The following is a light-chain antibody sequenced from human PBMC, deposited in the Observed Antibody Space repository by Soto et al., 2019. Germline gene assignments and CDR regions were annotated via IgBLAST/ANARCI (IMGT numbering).Light chain of an antibody. CDR1: SSDVGGYNY. J-gene: IGLJ2*01. V-gene: IGLV2-14*03. CDR2: DVS. Sequence: QSALTQPASVSGSPGQSITISCTGTSSDVGGYNYVSWYQQHPGKAPKLMIYDVSYRPSGVSNRFSGSKSGNTASLTISGLQAKDEADYYCSSYTSSSTGVFGGGTRLPLL. CDR3: SSYTSSSTGV.